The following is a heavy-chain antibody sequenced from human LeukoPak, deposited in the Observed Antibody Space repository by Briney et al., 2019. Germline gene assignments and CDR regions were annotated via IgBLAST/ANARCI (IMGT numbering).Heavy chain of an antibody. Sequence: SETLPLTCTVSPDSTTSNFWSWVRQPPGKGLEWIGEIHRSGSTNYNPSLQSRVTISIDGSKNQIALELSSVTAADTAVYYCAREIVGGFNPGAYWGQGTLVTVSS. CDR3: AREIVGGFNPGAY. J-gene: IGHJ4*02. CDR2: IHRSGST. CDR1: PDSTTSNF. V-gene: IGHV4-4*02. D-gene: IGHD1-14*01.